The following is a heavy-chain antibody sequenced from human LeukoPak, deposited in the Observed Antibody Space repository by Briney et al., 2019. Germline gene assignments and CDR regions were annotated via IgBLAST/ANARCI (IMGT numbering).Heavy chain of an antibody. CDR2: ISSNGGST. CDR1: GFTFSSHT. D-gene: IGHD1/OR15-1a*01. CDR3: VKDYNWNIFHY. J-gene: IGHJ4*02. Sequence: GRSLRLSCSASGFTFSSHTMHWVRQAPGKGLEYVSAISSNGGSTYYADSVKGRFTISRDNSKNTLYLQMSSLRAEDTAVYYCVKDYNWNIFHYWGQGTLVTVSS. V-gene: IGHV3-64D*09.